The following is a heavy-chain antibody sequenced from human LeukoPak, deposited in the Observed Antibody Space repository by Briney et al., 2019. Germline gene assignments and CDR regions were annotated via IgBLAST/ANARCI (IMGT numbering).Heavy chain of an antibody. J-gene: IGHJ6*03. CDR1: GFTFSSYG. D-gene: IGHD4-17*01. Sequence: SGGSLRLSCAASGFTFSSYGMHWVRQAPGKGLEWVAFIRYDGSNKYYADSVKGRFTISRDNSKNTLYLQMNSLRAEDTAVYYCAKELGDYGDYSGDYYYYYMDVWGKGTTVTVSS. V-gene: IGHV3-30*02. CDR2: IRYDGSNK. CDR3: AKELGDYGDYSGDYYYYYMDV.